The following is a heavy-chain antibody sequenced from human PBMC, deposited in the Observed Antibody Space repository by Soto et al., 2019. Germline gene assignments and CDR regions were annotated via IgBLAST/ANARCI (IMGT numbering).Heavy chain of an antibody. D-gene: IGHD6-6*01. Sequence: LSLTCTVSGGSISSYYWSWIRQPPGKGLEWIGYMYYSGSTNYNPSLKSRVTISVDTSKNQFSLKLSSVTAADTAVYYCASTSIAAIYYFDYWGQGTLVTVSS. CDR1: GGSISSYY. V-gene: IGHV4-59*01. CDR2: MYYSGST. J-gene: IGHJ4*02. CDR3: ASTSIAAIYYFDY.